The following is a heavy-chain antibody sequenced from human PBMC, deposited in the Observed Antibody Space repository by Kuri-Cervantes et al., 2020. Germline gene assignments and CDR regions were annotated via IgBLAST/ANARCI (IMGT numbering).Heavy chain of an antibody. CDR3: ARRRGGSQYYYYYMDV. J-gene: IGHJ6*03. Sequence: GESLKISCAASGFTFSSYSMNWVRQAPGKGLEWVSYISSSSSTIYYADSVKGRFTISRDNAKNSLYLQMNSLRAEDTAVYYCARRRGGSQYYYYYMDVWGKGTTVTVSS. V-gene: IGHV3-48*01. CDR1: GFTFSSYS. CDR2: ISSSSSTI. D-gene: IGHD3-10*01.